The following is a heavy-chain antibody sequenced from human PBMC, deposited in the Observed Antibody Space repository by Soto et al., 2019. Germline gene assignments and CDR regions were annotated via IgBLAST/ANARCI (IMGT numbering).Heavy chain of an antibody. CDR3: ARDPERGDQPVWYFDL. J-gene: IGHJ2*01. CDR1: GFTFSSYW. CDR2: IKQDGSEK. V-gene: IGHV3-7*01. D-gene: IGHD4-17*01. Sequence: EVQLVESGGGLVQPGGSLRLSCAASGFTFSSYWMTWVRQAPGKGLEWVANIKQDGSEKYYVDSVKGRFTISRDNAKNSLYLQMNSLRAEDTAVYYCARDPERGDQPVWYFDLWGRGTLVTVSS.